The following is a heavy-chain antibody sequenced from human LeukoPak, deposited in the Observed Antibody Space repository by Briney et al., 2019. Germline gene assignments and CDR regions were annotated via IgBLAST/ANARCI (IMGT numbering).Heavy chain of an antibody. J-gene: IGHJ4*02. CDR2: INPNSGGT. Sequence: VKVSCKASGYTFTGYYMHWVRQAPGQGLEWMGWINPNSGGTNYAQKFQGRVTMTRDTSISTAYMELSRLRSDDTAVYYCARGARLDYGGNNYWGQGTLVTVSS. CDR3: ARGARLDYGGNNY. CDR1: GYTFTGYY. D-gene: IGHD4-23*01. V-gene: IGHV1-2*02.